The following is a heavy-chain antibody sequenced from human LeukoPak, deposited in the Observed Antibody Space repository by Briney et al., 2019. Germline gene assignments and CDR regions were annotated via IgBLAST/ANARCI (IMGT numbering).Heavy chain of an antibody. CDR2: ISSSGSTI. CDR3: AIYCSGGSCYSDAFDI. V-gene: IGHV3-11*04. J-gene: IGHJ3*02. D-gene: IGHD2-15*01. CDR1: GFTFSDYY. Sequence: PGGSLRLSCAASGFTFSDYYMNWVRQAPGKGLEWVSYISSSGSTIYYADSVKGRFTISRDNSKNSLYLQMNSLRAEDTAVYYCAIYCSGGSCYSDAFDIWGQGTMVTVSS.